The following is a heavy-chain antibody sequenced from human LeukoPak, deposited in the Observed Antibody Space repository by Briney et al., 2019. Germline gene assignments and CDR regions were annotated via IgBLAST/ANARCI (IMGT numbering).Heavy chain of an antibody. D-gene: IGHD2-2*01. J-gene: IGHJ4*02. CDR1: GFTFSSYA. CDR3: TKDHPDCRGTSCLLFDS. V-gene: IGHV3-23*01. Sequence: PGGSLRLSCAASGFTFSSYAMSWVRQAPGKGLEWVSMITSGGGSTYHADSVKGRFTISRDNSKNTLYLQMTSLRAEDTAVYYYTKDHPDCRGTSCLLFDSWGQGTLVTVSS. CDR2: ITSGGGST.